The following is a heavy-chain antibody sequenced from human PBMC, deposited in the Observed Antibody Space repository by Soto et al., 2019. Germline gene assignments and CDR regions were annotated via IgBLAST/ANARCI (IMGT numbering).Heavy chain of an antibody. Sequence: EVQLVETGGGWIQPGGSLRLSCVVSGFTVSTNYMSWVRQAPGKGPEWVSAIYSGGNTYYANSVKGRFAISRDNSKNTVYLEMNSVRAEDTAVYYCARDSAIPVWGQGTLVTVSS. CDR2: IYSGGNT. CDR1: GFTVSTNY. D-gene: IGHD2-21*01. V-gene: IGHV3-53*02. CDR3: ARDSAIPV. J-gene: IGHJ4*02.